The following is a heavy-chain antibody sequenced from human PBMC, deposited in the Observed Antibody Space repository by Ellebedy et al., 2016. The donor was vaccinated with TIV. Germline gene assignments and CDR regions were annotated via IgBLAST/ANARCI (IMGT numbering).Heavy chain of an antibody. V-gene: IGHV1-18*01. J-gene: IGHJ6*02. D-gene: IGHD2-2*02. CDR1: GGTFSSYA. CDR3: ARSCSSTSCYSGMDV. CDR2: ISAYNGNT. Sequence: ASVKVSCKASGGTFSSYAISWVRQAPGQGLEWMGWISAYNGNTNHAQKLQGRVTMTTDTSTSTAYMELRSPRSDDTAVYYCARSCSSTSCYSGMDVWGQGTTVTVSS.